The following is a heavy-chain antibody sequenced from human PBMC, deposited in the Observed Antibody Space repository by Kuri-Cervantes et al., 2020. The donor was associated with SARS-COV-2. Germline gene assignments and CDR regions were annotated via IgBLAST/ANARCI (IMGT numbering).Heavy chain of an antibody. D-gene: IGHD1-26*01. CDR3: AKDRRWVGAEKYYFDY. J-gene: IGHJ4*02. V-gene: IGHV3-23*01. CDR2: ISGSGGST. Sequence: GESLKISCAASGFTFSSYAMSWVRQAPGKGLEWVSAISGSGGSTYYADSVKGRFTISRDNSKNTLCLQMNSLRAEGTAVYYCAKDRRWVGAEKYYFDYWGQGTLVTVSS. CDR1: GFTFSSYA.